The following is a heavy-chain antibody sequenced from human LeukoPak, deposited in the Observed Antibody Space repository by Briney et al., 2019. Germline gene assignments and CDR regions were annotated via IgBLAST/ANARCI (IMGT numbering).Heavy chain of an antibody. Sequence: ASVKVSCKASGYTFTSYYVHWVRQAPGQGLEWMGIINPSGGSTSYVQKFQGRVTMTRDTSTSTVYMELNSLRYEDMAVYYCAREGGYSYGSRDSSAVINLAYWGQGTLVTVSS. CDR3: AREGGYSYGSRDSSAVINLAY. J-gene: IGHJ4*02. V-gene: IGHV1-46*01. D-gene: IGHD5-18*01. CDR1: GYTFTSYY. CDR2: INPSGGST.